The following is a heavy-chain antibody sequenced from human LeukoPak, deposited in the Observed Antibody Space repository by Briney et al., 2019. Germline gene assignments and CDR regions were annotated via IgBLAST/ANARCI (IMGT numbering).Heavy chain of an antibody. V-gene: IGHV4-39*01. D-gene: IGHD5-24*01. CDR2: IYYSGSS. CDR1: GGSISSGSYY. Sequence: PSETLSLTCTVSGGSISSGSYYWGWIRQPPGKGLEWIGSIYYSGSSYYNPSLKSRVTTSVDTSKNQFSLKLSSVTAADTAVYYCARRAHNSVYFDYWGQGTLVTVSS. CDR3: ARRAHNSVYFDY. J-gene: IGHJ4*02.